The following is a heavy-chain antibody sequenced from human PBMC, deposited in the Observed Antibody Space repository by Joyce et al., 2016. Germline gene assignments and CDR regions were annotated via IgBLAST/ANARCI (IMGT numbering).Heavy chain of an antibody. CDR3: ARMREWLRFRYFDY. Sequence: QVQLQESGPGLVKPSQTLSLTCTVSGGSISGGDFYWTWIRQHPGKGLEVIGNIYYSGRTYYNPSLKSRISMSVDRSKNHFSLRLNSATAADTALYKCARMREWLRFRYFDYWGQGILVTVSS. D-gene: IGHD5-12*01. CDR2: IYYSGRT. J-gene: IGHJ4*02. CDR1: GGSISGGDFY. V-gene: IGHV4-31*03.